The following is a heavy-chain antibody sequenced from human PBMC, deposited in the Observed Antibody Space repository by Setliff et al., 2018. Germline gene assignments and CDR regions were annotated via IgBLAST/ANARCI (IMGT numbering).Heavy chain of an antibody. Sequence: QAGGSLRLSCAASGFTFSSYWMHWVRQAPGKGLVWVSRINSDGSSTSYADSVKGRFTISRDNAKNTLYLQMNSLRAEDTAVYYCARVDGSYLFDYWGQGTLVTVSS. J-gene: IGHJ4*02. D-gene: IGHD1-26*01. V-gene: IGHV3-74*01. CDR2: INSDGSST. CDR3: ARVDGSYLFDY. CDR1: GFTFSSYW.